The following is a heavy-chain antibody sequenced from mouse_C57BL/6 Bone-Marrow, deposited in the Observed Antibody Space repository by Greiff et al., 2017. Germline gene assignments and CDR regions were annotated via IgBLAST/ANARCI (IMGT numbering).Heavy chain of an antibody. V-gene: IGHV10-1*01. CDR3: VRQRLRYLYFDV. Sequence: EAGGGLVQPKGSLKLSCAASGFSFNTYAMNWVRQAPGKGLEWVARIRSNSNNYATYYADSVKDRFTISRDDSESMLYLQMNNLKTEDTAMYYCVRQRLRYLYFDVWGTGTTVTVSS. CDR1: GFSFNTYA. D-gene: IGHD2-4*01. CDR2: IRSNSNNYAT. J-gene: IGHJ1*03.